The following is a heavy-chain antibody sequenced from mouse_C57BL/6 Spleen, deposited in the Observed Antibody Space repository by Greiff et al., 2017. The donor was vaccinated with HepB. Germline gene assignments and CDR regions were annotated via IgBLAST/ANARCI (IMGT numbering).Heavy chain of an antibody. CDR2: IDPETGGT. CDR1: GYTFTDYE. D-gene: IGHD2-4*01. V-gene: IGHV1-15*01. CDR3: TRFIYDYEPTFAY. J-gene: IGHJ3*01. Sequence: QVQLQQSGAELVRPGASVTLSCKASGYTFTDYEMHWVKQTPVHGLEWIGAIDPETGGTAYNQKFKGKAILTADKSSSTAYMELRSLTSEDSAVYYCTRFIYDYEPTFAYWGQGTLVTVSA.